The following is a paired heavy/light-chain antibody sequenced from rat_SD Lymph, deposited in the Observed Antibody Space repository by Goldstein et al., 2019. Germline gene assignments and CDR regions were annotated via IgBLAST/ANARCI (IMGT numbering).Heavy chain of an antibody. CDR3: ARKVGAGYFDY. Sequence: EVQLQQSGAELVKPGASVKLSCKTSGYTFSNYYMSWLKQMPGQNIEWIGNIYGGNGGTGYNQKFKGKATLTVDKSSSTAYMDLSSLTSEDSAVYFCARKVGAGYFDYWGQGVMVTVSS. CDR2: IYGGNGGT. V-gene: IGHV1-31*01. D-gene: IGHD4-3*01. CDR1: GYTFSNYY. J-gene: IGHJ2*01.
Light chain of an antibody. V-gene: IGKV16S1*01. J-gene: IGKJ4*01. CDR3: QQHNEYPFT. CDR1: KSISKY. CDR2: SGS. Sequence: DVQMTQSPSNLAASPGESVSINCKASKSISKYLAWYQQKPGKANKLLIYSGSTLQSGTPSRFSGSGSGTDFTLTIRNLEPEDFGLYYCQQHNEYPFTFGSGTKLEIK.